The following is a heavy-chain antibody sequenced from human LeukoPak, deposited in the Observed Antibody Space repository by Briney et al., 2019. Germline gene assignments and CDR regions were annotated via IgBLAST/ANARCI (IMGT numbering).Heavy chain of an antibody. J-gene: IGHJ4*02. V-gene: IGHV3-30*18. CDR2: ISYDGSNK. CDR3: AKDLGSKSLDY. CDR1: GFTFSSYG. Sequence: PGGSLRLSCAASGFTFSSYGMHWVRQAPGKGREWVAVISYDGSNKYYADSVKGRFTISRDNSKNTLYLQMNSLRAEDTAVYYCAKDLGSKSLDYWGQGTLVTVSS. D-gene: IGHD2-2*01.